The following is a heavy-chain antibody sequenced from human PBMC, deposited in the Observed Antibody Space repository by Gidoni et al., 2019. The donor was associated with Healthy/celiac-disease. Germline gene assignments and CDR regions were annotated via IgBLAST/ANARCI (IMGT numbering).Heavy chain of an antibody. V-gene: IGHV3-20*03. CDR2: INWNGGST. CDR3: ARYESSSSNPDC. Sequence: VQLVESGGGVVRPGGSLSLSSAAAGSTFDDYGMSWVRQAPGKGLEWVSGINWNGGSTTYADSVRGRFTISRDNAKNSLYLQMSSLRAEDTAFYYCARYESSSSNPDCWGQGTLVTVSS. D-gene: IGHD6-13*01. CDR1: GSTFDDYG. J-gene: IGHJ4*02.